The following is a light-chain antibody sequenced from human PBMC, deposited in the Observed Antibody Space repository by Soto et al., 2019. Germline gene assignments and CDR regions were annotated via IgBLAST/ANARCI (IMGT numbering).Light chain of an antibody. CDR2: DAS. CDR3: QQRSNWPRK. V-gene: IGKV3-11*01. Sequence: EIVLTQSPATLALSPGERATLSCRASQSLSSYLAWYQQKPGQAPRLLIYDASNRATGIPARFSGSGSGTDFTLTISSLEPEDFVVYYCQQRSNWPRKFGQGTKV. CDR1: QSLSSY. J-gene: IGKJ1*01.